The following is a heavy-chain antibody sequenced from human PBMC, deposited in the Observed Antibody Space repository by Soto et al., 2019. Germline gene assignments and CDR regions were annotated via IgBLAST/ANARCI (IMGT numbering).Heavy chain of an antibody. Sequence: RLSCAASGFTFSSYWMHWVRQAPGKGLVWVSRINSDGSSTSYADSVKGRFTISRDNAKNTLYLQMNSLRAEDTAVYYCARSRVGANRYYYYGMDVWGQGTTVTVSS. D-gene: IGHD1-26*01. CDR2: INSDGSST. CDR1: GFTFSSYW. J-gene: IGHJ6*02. V-gene: IGHV3-74*01. CDR3: ARSRVGANRYYYYGMDV.